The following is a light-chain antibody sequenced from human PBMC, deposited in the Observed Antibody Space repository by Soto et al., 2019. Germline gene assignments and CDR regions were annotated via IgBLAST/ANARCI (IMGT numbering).Light chain of an antibody. Sequence: QSVLTQPASVSGSPGQSITISCTGTISDVGSYNYVSWYQQYPGKAPKLMIYDVSTRLSGVSDRFSGSKSGNTASLTISGLRAEDEADYYCGSYTTSSNYVFGTGTKVTVL. CDR2: DVS. CDR3: GSYTTSSNYV. V-gene: IGLV2-14*03. CDR1: ISDVGSYNY. J-gene: IGLJ1*01.